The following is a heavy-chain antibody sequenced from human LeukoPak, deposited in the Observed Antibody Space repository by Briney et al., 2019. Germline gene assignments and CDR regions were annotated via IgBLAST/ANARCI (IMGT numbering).Heavy chain of an antibody. CDR2: IHYSGST. CDR1: GGSINSYY. Sequence: SETLSLTCTVSGGSINSYYWSWIRQPPGKGLQWIGCIHYSGSTNYNPSLKSRVTISVDTSKNQFSLKLSSVTAADTAVYYCASYCSSTSCYASYWGQGTLVTVSS. V-gene: IGHV4-59*12. CDR3: ASYCSSTSCYASY. J-gene: IGHJ4*02. D-gene: IGHD2-2*01.